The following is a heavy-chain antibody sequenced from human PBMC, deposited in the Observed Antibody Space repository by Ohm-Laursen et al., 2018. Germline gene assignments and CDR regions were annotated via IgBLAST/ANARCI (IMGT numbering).Heavy chain of an antibody. D-gene: IGHD4-11*01. CDR3: ARDKYSKYYYYYGLGV. J-gene: IGHJ6*02. Sequence: SLRLSCAASGFTVSSNYMSWVRQAPGKGLEWVSAISGSGGSTYYADSVKGRFTISRDNSKNTLYLQMNSLRVEDTAVYFCARDKYSKYYYYYGLGVWGQGTTVTVSS. CDR2: ISGSGGST. CDR1: GFTVSSNY. V-gene: IGHV3-23*01.